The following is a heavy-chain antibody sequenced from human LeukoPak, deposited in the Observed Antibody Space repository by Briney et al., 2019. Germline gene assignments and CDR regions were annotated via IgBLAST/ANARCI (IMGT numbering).Heavy chain of an antibody. J-gene: IGHJ4*02. CDR3: AKVYGSGWYGGFDY. Sequence: GGSLRLSCAASGFTFSSYGMHWVRQAPGKGLEWVAVISYDGSNKYYADSVKGRFTISRDNSKNTLYLQMNSLRAEDTAVYYCAKVYGSGWYGGFDYWGQGTLVTVSS. V-gene: IGHV3-30*18. CDR2: ISYDGSNK. D-gene: IGHD6-19*01. CDR1: GFTFSSYG.